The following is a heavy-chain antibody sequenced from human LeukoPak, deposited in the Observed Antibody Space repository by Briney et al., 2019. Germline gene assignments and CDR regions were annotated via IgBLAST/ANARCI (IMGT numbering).Heavy chain of an antibody. CDR1: GFTFSSYE. CDR2: ISSCCSTI. D-gene: IGHD2-2*01. J-gene: IGHJ4*02. Sequence: GGSLRLSCAASGFTFSSYEMYWVRQPPAKGLAWVSYISSCCSTIYYEDSVKDRFTISRDNAKNSLYLQMNSLRAEAPAGDYFASLHPYDYGDLWGEGTLVTVSS. V-gene: IGHV3-48*03. CDR3: ASLHPYDYGDL.